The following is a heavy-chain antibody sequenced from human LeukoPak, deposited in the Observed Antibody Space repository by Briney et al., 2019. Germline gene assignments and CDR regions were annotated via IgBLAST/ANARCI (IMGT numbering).Heavy chain of an antibody. CDR2: ISSSSSYI. D-gene: IGHD1-14*01. J-gene: IGHJ4*02. CDR1: GFTFSSYS. CDR3: AKSPEGGSLLNLDY. V-gene: IGHV3-21*01. Sequence: PGGSLRLSCAASGFTFSSYSMNWVRQAPGKGLEWVSSISSSSSYIYYADSVKGRFTISRDNAKNSLYLQMNSLRAEDTAVYYCAKSPEGGSLLNLDYWGQGTLVTVSS.